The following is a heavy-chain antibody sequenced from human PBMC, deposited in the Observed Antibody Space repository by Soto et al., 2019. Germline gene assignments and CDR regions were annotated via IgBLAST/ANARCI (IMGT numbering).Heavy chain of an antibody. J-gene: IGHJ2*01. CDR2: IWYDGSKK. V-gene: IGHV3-33*01. Sequence: QVQLEESGGGVVQPGRSLRLSCAASGFTFSSYGMHWVRQAPGKGLEWVAVIWYDGSKKYYADSVKGRFTISRDNSKNTLYLQMTSLGAEDTAVYYCARIPQIAVAGTRFGYFDLWGRGTLVTVSS. CDR1: GFTFSSYG. CDR3: ARIPQIAVAGTRFGYFDL. D-gene: IGHD6-19*01.